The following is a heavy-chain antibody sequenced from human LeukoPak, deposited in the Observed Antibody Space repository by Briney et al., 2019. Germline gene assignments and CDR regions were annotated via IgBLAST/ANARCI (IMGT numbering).Heavy chain of an antibody. V-gene: IGHV3-66*01. CDR1: GLTVTSNY. D-gene: IGHD6-13*01. Sequence: GGSLRLTCAASGLTVTSNYMSWVRQAPGKGLEWVSVIYSGGGTSTYYADSVKGRFTVSRDDSKDTLYLQLNSLRAEDTAAYYCARAAAGGPFDSWGQGTLVTVSS. J-gene: IGHJ4*02. CDR3: ARAAAGGPFDS. CDR2: IYSGGGTST.